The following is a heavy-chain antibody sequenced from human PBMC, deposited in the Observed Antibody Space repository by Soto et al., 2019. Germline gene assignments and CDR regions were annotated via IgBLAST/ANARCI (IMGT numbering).Heavy chain of an antibody. J-gene: IGHJ4*02. D-gene: IGHD3-9*01. V-gene: IGHV3-23*01. CDR1: GFTFITFD. CDR2: ISGSDGRT. CDR3: AKGAWLDY. Sequence: EVQLLESGGGLVQPGGSLRLSCVASGFTFITFDMSWVRQATGKGLEWVSEISGSDGRTYYADSVNRRFTISRDNSKNTLYLQMNSLRAEDTAVYYCAKGAWLDYWGQGILVTVSS.